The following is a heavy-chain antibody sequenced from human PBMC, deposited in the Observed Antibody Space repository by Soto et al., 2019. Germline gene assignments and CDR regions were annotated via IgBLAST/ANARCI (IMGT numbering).Heavy chain of an antibody. Sequence: ASVKVSCKASGYTFTSYDINWVRQATGQGLEWMGWMNPNSGNTGYAQKFQGRVTMTRNTSISTAYMELSSLRSEDTAVYYCARALYCSGGSCYFHFDYWGQGTLVTVSS. CDR1: GYTFTSYD. CDR2: MNPNSGNT. CDR3: ARALYCSGGSCYFHFDY. V-gene: IGHV1-8*01. D-gene: IGHD2-15*01. J-gene: IGHJ4*02.